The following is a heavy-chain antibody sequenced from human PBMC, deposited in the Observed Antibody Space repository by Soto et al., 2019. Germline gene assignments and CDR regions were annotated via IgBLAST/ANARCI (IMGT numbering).Heavy chain of an antibody. CDR2: IYHSGST. V-gene: IGHV4-4*02. J-gene: IGHJ1*01. CDR3: AIHYYSSSGLDRFDS. CDR1: GGSISSSNW. D-gene: IGHD3-22*01. Sequence: NPSETLSLTCTVSGGSISSSNWWSWVRQPPGKGLEWIGEIYHSGSTNYNPSLKSRVTISVDKSKNQFSLKLSSVTAADTAVYYCAIHYYSSSGLDRFDSWGQGTLVTVSS.